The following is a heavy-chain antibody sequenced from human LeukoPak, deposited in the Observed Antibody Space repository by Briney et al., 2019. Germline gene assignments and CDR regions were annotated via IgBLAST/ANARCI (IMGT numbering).Heavy chain of an antibody. D-gene: IGHD2-15*01. V-gene: IGHV1-8*01. CDR3: ARRHGRCSDGSCYYPDY. Sequence: ASVKVSCKASGYTFTSYDINWVRQATGQGLEWMGWMNPNSGNTGYAQKFQGRVTMTRNSSITTAYMELSSVRSEDTAVYYCARRHGRCSDGSCYYPDYWGQGTLVTVSS. CDR1: GYTFTSYD. J-gene: IGHJ4*02. CDR2: MNPNSGNT.